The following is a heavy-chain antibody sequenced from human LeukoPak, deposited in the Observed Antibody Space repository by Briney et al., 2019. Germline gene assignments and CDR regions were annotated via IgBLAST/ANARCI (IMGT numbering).Heavy chain of an antibody. J-gene: IGHJ5*02. Sequence: SETLSLTCTVSGGSISSSDYYWSWIRQPPGKGLEWLGNIYYTGSTSYNPSLKSRVTFSVDTFKNQFSLPLNSVTAADTAVYFCARENYCTNGVCWAFDPWGQGTLVTVSS. D-gene: IGHD2-8*01. CDR3: ARENYCTNGVCWAFDP. CDR1: GGSISSSDYY. CDR2: IYYTGST. V-gene: IGHV4-39*07.